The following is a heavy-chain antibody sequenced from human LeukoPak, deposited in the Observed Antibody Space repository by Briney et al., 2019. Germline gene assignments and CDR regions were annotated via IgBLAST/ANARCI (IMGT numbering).Heavy chain of an antibody. J-gene: IGHJ5*01. CDR2: ISVHNGNT. CDR1: GYTFTNYG. V-gene: IGHV1-18*01. D-gene: IGHD1-7*01. CDR3: ARDPIFGTNCFDS. Sequence: ASVKVSCKASGYTFTNYGITWVRQAPGQGLEWMGWISVHNGNTNPAQKFQGRVTMTTDTSTSTAYMELRSLRSDDTAVYYCARDPIFGTNCFDSWGQGTLVTVSS.